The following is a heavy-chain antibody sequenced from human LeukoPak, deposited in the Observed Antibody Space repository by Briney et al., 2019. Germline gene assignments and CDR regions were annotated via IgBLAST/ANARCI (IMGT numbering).Heavy chain of an antibody. D-gene: IGHD2-2*01. CDR3: AKDLGCSSTSCYRYAFDI. V-gene: IGHV3-74*01. Sequence: GGSLRLSCAASGFTFNSYWMHWVRQAPGKGLVLVSRINSDGSGTSDADFVKGRFTISRDNSKNTLYLQMNSLRAEDTAVYYCAKDLGCSSTSCYRYAFDIWGQGTMVTVSS. CDR2: INSDGSGT. CDR1: GFTFNSYW. J-gene: IGHJ3*02.